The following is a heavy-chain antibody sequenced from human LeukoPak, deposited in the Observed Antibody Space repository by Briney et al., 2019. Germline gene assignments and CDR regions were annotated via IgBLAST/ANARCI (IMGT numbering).Heavy chain of an antibody. V-gene: IGHV4-28*01. J-gene: IGHJ4*02. CDR2: IYYSGST. Sequence: PSETLSLTGAVSGYSISSSNWWGWIRQPPGKGLEWIGYIYYSGSTYYNPSLKSRVTMSVDTSKNQFSLKLSSVTAVDTAVYYCARKSGDYYFDYWGQGTLVTVSS. CDR3: ARKSGDYYFDY. D-gene: IGHD4-17*01. CDR1: GYSISSSNW.